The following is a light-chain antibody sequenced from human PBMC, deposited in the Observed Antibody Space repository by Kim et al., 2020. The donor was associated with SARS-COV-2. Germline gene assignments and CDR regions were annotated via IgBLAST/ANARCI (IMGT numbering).Light chain of an antibody. V-gene: IGKV3-15*01. Sequence: EIVMTQSPATLSVSPGERITLSCKASQSISDKLAWYQQKPGQAPRLIIYGASTRATGIPARFSGSGSGTEFTLDISGLQSEDFAVYYCEQYYKWPPVTFGGGTKVEI. CDR2: GAS. J-gene: IGKJ4*01. CDR1: QSISDK. CDR3: EQYYKWPPVT.